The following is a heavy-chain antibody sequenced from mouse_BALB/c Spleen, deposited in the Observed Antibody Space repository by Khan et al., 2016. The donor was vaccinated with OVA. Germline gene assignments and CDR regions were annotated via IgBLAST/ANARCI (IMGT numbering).Heavy chain of an antibody. D-gene: IGHD1-1*01. CDR1: GFTFNNYA. J-gene: IGHJ4*01. CDR3: ARGYYYGEMDY. V-gene: IGHV5-6-5*01. Sequence: EVELVESGGGLVKPGGSLKLSCAASGFTFNNYAMSWVRPPPEKRLEWITSISSANNIYYIDSVKGRFTISRDNARNILYLDMSSLRSEDTAIYYCARGYYYGEMDYWGQGTSVTVSS. CDR2: ISSANNI.